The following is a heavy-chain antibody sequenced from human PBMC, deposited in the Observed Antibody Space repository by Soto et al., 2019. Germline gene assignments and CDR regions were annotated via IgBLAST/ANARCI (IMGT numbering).Heavy chain of an antibody. D-gene: IGHD2-21*02. J-gene: IGHJ5*02. CDR1: GFTFSSYG. V-gene: IGHV3-30*18. CDR3: AKDSHCGGDCYPGELDP. CDR2: ISYDGSNK. Sequence: GGSLRLSCAASGFTFSSYGMHWVRQAPGKGLEWVAVISYDGSNKYYADSVKGRFTISRDNSKNTLYLQMNSLRAEDTAVYYCAKDSHCGGDCYPGELDPWGQGTLVTVSS.